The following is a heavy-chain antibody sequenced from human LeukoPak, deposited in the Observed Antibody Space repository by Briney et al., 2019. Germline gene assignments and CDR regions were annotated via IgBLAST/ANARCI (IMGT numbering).Heavy chain of an antibody. CDR3: ARLRIAAAFAYYYGMDV. D-gene: IGHD6-13*01. CDR1: GFIFSSYG. V-gene: IGHV3-30*03. Sequence: GGSLRLSCAASGFIFSSYGMHWVRQAPGKGLEWVAVISYDGSNEYYADSVKGRFTISRDNSKNTLYMEVNSLRAEDTAVYSCARLRIAAAFAYYYGMDVWGQGTTVTVSS. J-gene: IGHJ6*02. CDR2: ISYDGSNE.